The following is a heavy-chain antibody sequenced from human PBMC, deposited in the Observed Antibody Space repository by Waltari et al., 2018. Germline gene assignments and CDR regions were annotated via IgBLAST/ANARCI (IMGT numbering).Heavy chain of an antibody. CDR1: GGSISSGSYY. J-gene: IGHJ6*03. V-gene: IGHV4-61*02. Sequence: QVQLQESGPGLVKPSQTLSLTCTVSGGSISSGSYYWSWIRQPAGKGLEWIGRIYTSGSTNYNPSLKSRVTISVDTSKNQFSLKLSSVTAADTAVYYCARDDLAARVGYYYYYMDVWGKGTTVTVSS. CDR2: IYTSGST. CDR3: ARDDLAARVGYYYYYMDV. D-gene: IGHD6-6*01.